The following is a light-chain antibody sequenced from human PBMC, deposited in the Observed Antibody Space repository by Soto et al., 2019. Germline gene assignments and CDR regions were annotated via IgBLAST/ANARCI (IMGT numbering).Light chain of an antibody. CDR3: QQYGSSGT. Sequence: DIEMTQSPPILSVSPGEGATLSCRASQRISNNYLAWYQQKPGQAPRLLIYGASNRATGIPDRFSGSGSGTDFTLTISRLEPEDFAVYYCQQYGSSGTFGQGTKVDIK. J-gene: IGKJ1*01. CDR2: GAS. V-gene: IGKV3-20*01. CDR1: QRISNNY.